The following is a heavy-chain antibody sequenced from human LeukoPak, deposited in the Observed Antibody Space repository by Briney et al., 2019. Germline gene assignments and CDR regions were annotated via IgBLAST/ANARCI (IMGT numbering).Heavy chain of an antibody. Sequence: GGSLRLSCVVSGFTFTSSWMSWVRQAPGKGLEWVANIKQDGSEKYYVDSVKGRFTISRDNAKNSLYLQMNSLRAEDTAVYYCAREKWSRYYYGMDVWGHGTTVTVSS. CDR1: GFTFTSSW. D-gene: IGHD2-15*01. CDR3: AREKWSRYYYGMDV. V-gene: IGHV3-7*04. J-gene: IGHJ6*02. CDR2: IKQDGSEK.